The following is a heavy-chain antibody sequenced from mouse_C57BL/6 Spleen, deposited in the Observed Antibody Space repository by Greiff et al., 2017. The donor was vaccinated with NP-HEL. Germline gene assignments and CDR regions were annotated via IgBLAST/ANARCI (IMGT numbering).Heavy chain of an antibody. CDR1: GYSFTGYY. CDR2: INPSTGGT. J-gene: IGHJ2*01. CDR3: ARGGLLDY. V-gene: IGHV1-42*01. Sequence: EVQLQQSGPELVKPGASVKISCKASGYSFTGYYMNWVKQSPEKSLEWIGEINPSTGGTTYNQKFKAKATLTVDKSSSTAYMQLKSLTSEDSAVYCCARGGLLDYWGQGTTLTVSS.